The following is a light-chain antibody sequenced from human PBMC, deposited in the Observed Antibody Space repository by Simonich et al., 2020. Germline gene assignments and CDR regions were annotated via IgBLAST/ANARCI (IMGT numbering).Light chain of an antibody. CDR3: SSYTSSSTLEDWV. CDR1: SSDVGGYNY. J-gene: IGLJ3*02. Sequence: QSALTQPASVSGSPGQSITISCTGTSSDVGGYNYVSWYQQHPGKAPKLMIYDVSSRPSGFSNRFSGSKAGNTASLTISGLQAEDEADYYCSSYTSSSTLEDWVFGGGTKLTVL. V-gene: IGLV2-14*03. CDR2: DVS.